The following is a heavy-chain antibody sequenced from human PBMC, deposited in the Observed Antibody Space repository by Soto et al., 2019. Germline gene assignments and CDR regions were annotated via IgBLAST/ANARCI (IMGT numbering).Heavy chain of an antibody. V-gene: IGHV1-69*13. J-gene: IGHJ6*02. CDR3: AIRAGSPSGYYGDYYGMDV. CDR2: IIPLFGTP. Sequence: SVKVSCKASGDNFSKYSFSWVRQAPGQGLEWMGGIIPLFGTPDYAQKFQDRVTISADESTTTVYMELSSLRDEDTGDYYCAIRAGSPSGYYGDYYGMDVWGQGTTVTVSS. CDR1: GDNFSKYS. D-gene: IGHD3-22*01.